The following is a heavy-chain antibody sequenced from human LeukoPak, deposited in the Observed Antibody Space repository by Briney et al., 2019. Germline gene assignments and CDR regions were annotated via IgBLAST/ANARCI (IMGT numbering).Heavy chain of an antibody. V-gene: IGHV4-61*02. CDR1: GGSISSGSYY. CDR3: ARDLGLLWFGDLNWFDP. Sequence: SQTLSLTCTVSGGSISSGSYYWSWIRQPAGKGLEWIGRIYTSGSTNYNPSLKSRVTISVDTSKNQFSLKLSSVTAADTAVYHCARDLGLLWFGDLNWFDPWGQGTLVTVSS. CDR2: IYTSGST. D-gene: IGHD3-10*01. J-gene: IGHJ5*02.